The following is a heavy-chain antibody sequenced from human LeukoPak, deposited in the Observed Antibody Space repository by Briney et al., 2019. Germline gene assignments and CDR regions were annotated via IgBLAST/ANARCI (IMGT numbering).Heavy chain of an antibody. Sequence: GGSLTLSCAASGCTFSSYTMNWVRQAPGKGLQWVSTVSASSDIHYSDSVKGRFTISRDNARNSLYLQMNSLRDEDTAVYYCARDALHTALIDYWGQGTLVTVSS. CDR2: VSASSDI. J-gene: IGHJ4*02. CDR1: GCTFSSYT. V-gene: IGHV3-48*02. D-gene: IGHD5-18*01. CDR3: ARDALHTALIDY.